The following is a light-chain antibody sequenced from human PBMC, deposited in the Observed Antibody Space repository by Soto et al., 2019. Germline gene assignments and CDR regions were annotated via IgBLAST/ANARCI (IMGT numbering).Light chain of an antibody. V-gene: IGKV1-5*01. CDR1: QNINNW. J-gene: IGKJ1*01. Sequence: DIQMTQSPSTLSASVGDRVTITCRASQNINNWLAWYQQKPGKAPKLLISDASSLKSGVPSRFNGSGSGTKFTLTISSLQPADFATYYRQQYNNYSWGFCQGTKMEFK. CDR2: DAS. CDR3: QQYNNYSWG.